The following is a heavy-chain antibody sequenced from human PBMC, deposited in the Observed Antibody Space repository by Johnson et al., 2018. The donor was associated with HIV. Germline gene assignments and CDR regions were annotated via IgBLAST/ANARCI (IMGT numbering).Heavy chain of an antibody. V-gene: IGHV3-23*04. Sequence: EQLVESGGGLVQPGGSLRLSCAASGFTFSSYAMSWVRQAPGKGLKWVSVISGNGGTTYYADSVKGRFTISRDNSKNTLYLQMNSLRAEDTAVYYCAKEDEWLRLGSAFDIWGQGTLVTVSS. J-gene: IGHJ3*02. CDR2: ISGNGGTT. CDR3: AKEDEWLRLGSAFDI. D-gene: IGHD5-12*01. CDR1: GFTFSSYA.